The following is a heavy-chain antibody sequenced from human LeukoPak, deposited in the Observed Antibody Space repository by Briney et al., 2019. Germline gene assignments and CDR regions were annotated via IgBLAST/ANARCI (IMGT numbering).Heavy chain of an antibody. CDR2: IIPIFGTA. Sequence: SVKVSCKASGGTLSSYAISWVRQAPGQGLEWMGGIIPIFGTANYAQKFQGRVTITADESTSTAYMELSSLRSEDTAVYYCAREVTRYCSSTSCFNWSDPWGQGTLVTVSS. CDR1: GGTLSSYA. D-gene: IGHD2-2*01. J-gene: IGHJ5*02. V-gene: IGHV1-69*13. CDR3: AREVTRYCSSTSCFNWSDP.